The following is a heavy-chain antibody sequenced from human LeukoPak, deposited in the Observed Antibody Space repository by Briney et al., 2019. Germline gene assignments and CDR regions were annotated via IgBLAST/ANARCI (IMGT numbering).Heavy chain of an antibody. CDR3: ARGGYDWGSVYYFDY. J-gene: IGHJ4*02. CDR1: GSSVSSGTYY. CDR2: IYHSGST. Sequence: SETLSLTCSVSGSSVSSGTYYWSWIRQPPGKGLEWIGYIYHSGSTYYNPSLKSRVTISVDRSKNQFSLKLSSVTAADTAVYYCARGGYDWGSVYYFDYWGQGTLVTVSS. D-gene: IGHD5-12*01. V-gene: IGHV4-30-2*01.